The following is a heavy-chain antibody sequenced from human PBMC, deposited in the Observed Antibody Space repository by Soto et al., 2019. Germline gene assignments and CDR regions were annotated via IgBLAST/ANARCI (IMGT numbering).Heavy chain of an antibody. CDR1: EVKCSNYA. J-gene: IGHJ3*02. D-gene: IGHD6-13*01. V-gene: IGHV3-30-3*01. Sequence: PGVFKRHCRGSSEVKCSNYAVQWVSKAPGKGLEWGAGISYDGSNKYYADSVKGRFTISRDNSKNTLYLQMNSLRAEDTAVYYCATLAGYSSNMWPGHAFDIRGQPPIVTGSS. CDR2: ISYDGSNK. CDR3: ATLAGYSSNMWPGHAFDI.